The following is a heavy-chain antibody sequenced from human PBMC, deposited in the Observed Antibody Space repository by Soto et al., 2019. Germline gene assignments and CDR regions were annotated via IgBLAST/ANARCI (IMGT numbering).Heavy chain of an antibody. J-gene: IGHJ6*02. D-gene: IGHD3-10*01. CDR1: GGTFSSYA. CDR3: ASRSGLKGFRELLSIYYYYYYRMDV. Sequence: SVKVSCKASGGTFSSYAISWVRQAPGQGLEWMGGIIPIFGTANYAQKFQGRVTITADESTSTAYMELSSLRSEDTAVYYCASRSGLKGFRELLSIYYYYYYRMDVWGQATTVTVSS. CDR2: IIPIFGTA. V-gene: IGHV1-69*13.